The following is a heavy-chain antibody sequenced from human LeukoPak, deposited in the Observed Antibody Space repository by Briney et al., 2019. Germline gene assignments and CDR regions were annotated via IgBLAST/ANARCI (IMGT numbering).Heavy chain of an antibody. Sequence: GGSLRISCAASGFTSSSYWMSWVRQAPGKGLEWVANIKQDGSEKYYVDSVKGRFTISRDNAKNSLYLQMNSLRAEDTAVYYCARDRGSSGWYDFDYWGQGTLVTVSS. CDR3: ARDRGSSGWYDFDY. CDR1: GFTSSSYW. D-gene: IGHD6-19*01. J-gene: IGHJ4*02. V-gene: IGHV3-7*01. CDR2: IKQDGSEK.